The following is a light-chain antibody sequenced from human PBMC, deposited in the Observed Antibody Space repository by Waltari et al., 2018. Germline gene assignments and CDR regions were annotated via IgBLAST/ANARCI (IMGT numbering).Light chain of an antibody. CDR2: NIS. CDR1: QALVHRNGNTY. J-gene: IGKJ1*01. CDR3: MQTTHFPRT. V-gene: IGKV2-24*01. Sequence: DVVLTQTPLSSPVTLGQPASISCRSSQALVHRNGNTYLNWVQQRPGQPPRLLLYNISNRFSGVPDRFSGSGAGTDFTLKISRVEAEDVAVYYCMQTTHFPRTFGQGTKVEIK.